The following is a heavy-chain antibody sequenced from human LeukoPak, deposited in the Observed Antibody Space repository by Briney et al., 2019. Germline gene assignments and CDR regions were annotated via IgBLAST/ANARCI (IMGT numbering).Heavy chain of an antibody. J-gene: IGHJ4*02. V-gene: IGHV3-74*03. CDR1: GSTFTTYR. D-gene: IGHD3-10*02. CDR3: IRETHVGLHLEY. Sequence: GGSLRLSCAASGSTFTTYRMRWVRQVPGKRLVLVARINTDGRDTTYADSVQGRFTVSRANAEHSLYLNMNELRAEDTAVYYCIRETHVGLHLEYWGQGTLATVTS. CDR2: INTDGRDT.